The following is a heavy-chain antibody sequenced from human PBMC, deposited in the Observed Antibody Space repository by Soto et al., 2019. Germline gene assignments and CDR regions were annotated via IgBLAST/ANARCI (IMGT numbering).Heavy chain of an antibody. Sequence: GASVKVSCKASGYTFTANALHWVRQGPGQRLEWMGWINPDKGNTKYSQNFQGRVTFIRDTSASTAYMELSNLRSEDTAVYYCAREVGGVLDYWGQGTLVTVSS. D-gene: IGHD2-8*02. CDR2: INPDKGNT. J-gene: IGHJ4*02. V-gene: IGHV1-3*01. CDR3: AREVGGVLDY. CDR1: GYTFTANA.